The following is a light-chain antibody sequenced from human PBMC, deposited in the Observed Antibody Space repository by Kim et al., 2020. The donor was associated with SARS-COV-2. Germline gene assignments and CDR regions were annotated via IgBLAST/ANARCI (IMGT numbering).Light chain of an antibody. CDR3: MQGTHWPPFT. Sequence: DVLMTQSPLSLPVTVGQPASISCRSSQDLVHSDGNTYLHWFQQRPGHSPRRLIYKVSNRDSGVPDRFSGSGSGTVFTLKISRVEAEDVGVYYSMQGTHWPPFTFGQGTKLEI. CDR1: QDLVHSDGNTY. J-gene: IGKJ2*01. V-gene: IGKV2-30*02. CDR2: KVS.